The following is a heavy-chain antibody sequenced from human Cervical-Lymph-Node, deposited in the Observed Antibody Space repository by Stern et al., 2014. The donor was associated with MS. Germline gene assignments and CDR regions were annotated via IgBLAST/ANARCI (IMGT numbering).Heavy chain of an antibody. D-gene: IGHD3-10*01. CDR2: FYWDDDK. CDR3: AHRRGVFGFYP. J-gene: IGHJ5*02. V-gene: IGHV2-5*02. Sequence: QGTLKESCPTVAQPTQTLTLTCSFSGFSLHTSGVSVGWIRQPPGKALEWLALFYWDDDKRYSPSLKTRLTITKDTSKNQVVLTMTNVDPLDTGTYYCAHRRGVFGFYPWGQGTLVTVSS. CDR1: GFSLHTSGVS.